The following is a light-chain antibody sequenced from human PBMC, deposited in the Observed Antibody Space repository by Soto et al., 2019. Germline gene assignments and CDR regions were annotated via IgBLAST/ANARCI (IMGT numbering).Light chain of an antibody. J-gene: IGKJ4*01. Sequence: DIQLTQSPSSLSASVGDRVTISCQATQDISNYLNWYQQKAGKAPKLLIYDASNLEAGVPSRFSGGGSGTHFTLTISSLQPEDIATYYFQQYHNLLLSFGGGTKVDIK. CDR2: DAS. CDR3: QQYHNLLLS. V-gene: IGKV1-33*01. CDR1: QDISNY.